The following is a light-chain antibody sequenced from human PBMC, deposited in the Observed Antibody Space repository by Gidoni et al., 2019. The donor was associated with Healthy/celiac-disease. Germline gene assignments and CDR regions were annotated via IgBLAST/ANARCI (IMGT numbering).Light chain of an antibody. V-gene: IGLV3-1*01. CDR2: QDS. J-gene: IGLJ2*01. Sequence: SYELTQPPSGSVSPGQTASITCSGDKLGDKYACWYQQMPGQSPVLVIYQDSKRPSGIPDRFSGSNSGNTATLTISGTQAMDEADYYCQAWDSSTARHVVFGGGTKLTVL. CDR3: QAWDSSTARHVV. CDR1: KLGDKY.